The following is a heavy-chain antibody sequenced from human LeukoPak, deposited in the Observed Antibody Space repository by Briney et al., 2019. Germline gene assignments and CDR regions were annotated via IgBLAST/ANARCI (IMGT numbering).Heavy chain of an antibody. CDR1: GYSFTSYW. D-gene: IGHD7-27*01. Sequence: GESLKISCKGSGYSFTSYWIGWVRQMPGKGLEWMGIIYPGDSDTRYSPSFQGQVTISADKSISTAYLQWSSLKASDTAMYYCARPRDLGLRYDAFDIWGQGTMVTVSS. J-gene: IGHJ3*02. CDR2: IYPGDSDT. CDR3: ARPRDLGLRYDAFDI. V-gene: IGHV5-51*01.